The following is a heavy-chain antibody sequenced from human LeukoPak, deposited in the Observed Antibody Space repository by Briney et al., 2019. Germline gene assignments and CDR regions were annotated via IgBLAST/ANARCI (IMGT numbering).Heavy chain of an antibody. CDR3: AKDYGGNFGWFDP. CDR2: ISWNSGSI. CDR1: GFTFDDYA. J-gene: IGHJ5*02. Sequence: GGSLRLSCAASGFTFDDYAMHWVRQAPGKGLEWVSGISWNSGSIGYADSVKGRFTISRDNAKNSLYLQMNSLRAEDTALYYCAKDYGGNFGWFDPWGQGTLVTVPS. D-gene: IGHD4-17*01. V-gene: IGHV3-9*01.